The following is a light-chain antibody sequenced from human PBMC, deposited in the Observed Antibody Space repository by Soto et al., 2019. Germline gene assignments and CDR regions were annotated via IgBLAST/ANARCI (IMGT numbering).Light chain of an antibody. CDR1: QSISSW. CDR3: QQYNSYWYT. J-gene: IGKJ2*01. CDR2: DAS. V-gene: IGKV1-5*01. Sequence: DIQMTQSPSTLSASVGDRVTITCRASQSISSWLAWYQQKPGKAPKLLIYDASSLESGVPSRFSGSGSGTKFTLTISSLQPDDFATYYCQQYNSYWYTFGQGTKVDIK.